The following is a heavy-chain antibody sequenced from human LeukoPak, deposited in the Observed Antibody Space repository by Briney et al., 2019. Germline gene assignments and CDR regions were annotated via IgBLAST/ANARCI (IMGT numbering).Heavy chain of an antibody. CDR1: GYTFSSYG. Sequence: ASVKVSCKASGYTFSSYGISWVRQAPGQGLEWMGWISAYNGSTKYAQKLQGRVTMTTDTSTSTAYMELRSLRSDDTAVYYCARGFPPRIYYDSSGYYSYYFDYWGQGTLVTVSS. J-gene: IGHJ4*02. CDR2: ISAYNGST. CDR3: ARGFPPRIYYDSSGYYSYYFDY. D-gene: IGHD3-22*01. V-gene: IGHV1-18*01.